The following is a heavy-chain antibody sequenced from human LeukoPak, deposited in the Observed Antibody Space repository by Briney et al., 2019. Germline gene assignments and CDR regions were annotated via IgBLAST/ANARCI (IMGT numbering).Heavy chain of an antibody. D-gene: IGHD3-16*01. CDR2: INPNSGGT. Sequence: WASVKVSCKASGYTFTGYYMHWVRQAPGQGLEWMGWINPNSGGTNYAQNLQGRVTVTSDTSISTVYMEVRSLRSDDTAVYYCVGGKKAPNYFDYWGQGPLVTVSS. V-gene: IGHV1-2*02. J-gene: IGHJ4*02. CDR1: GYTFTGYY. CDR3: VGGKKAPNYFDY.